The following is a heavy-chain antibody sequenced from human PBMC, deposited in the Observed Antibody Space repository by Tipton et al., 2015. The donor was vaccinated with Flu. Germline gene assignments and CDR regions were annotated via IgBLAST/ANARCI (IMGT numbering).Heavy chain of an antibody. J-gene: IGHJ5*02. V-gene: IGHV4-61*02. CDR1: GGSISSGSYY. Sequence: TLSLTCPVSGGSISSGSYYWSWIRQPAGKGLEWIGRIYTSGSTNYNPSLKSRVTISVDTSKNQFSLKLSSVTAADTAVYYCARDRVGDYSGFDPWGQGTLVTVSS. D-gene: IGHD4-17*01. CDR2: IYTSGST. CDR3: ARDRVGDYSGFDP.